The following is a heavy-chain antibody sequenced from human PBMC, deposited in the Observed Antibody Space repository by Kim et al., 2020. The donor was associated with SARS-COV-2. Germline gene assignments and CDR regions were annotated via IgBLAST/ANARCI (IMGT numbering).Heavy chain of an antibody. J-gene: IGHJ4*02. CDR2: FDPEDGET. Sequence: ASVKVSCKVSGYTLTELSMHWVRQAPGKGLEWMGGFDPEDGETIYAQKFQGRVTMTEDTSTDTAYMGLSSLRSEDTAVYYCATLDSSGYYKAYYFDYWGQGPLVTVSS. V-gene: IGHV1-24*01. D-gene: IGHD3-22*01. CDR1: GYTLTELS. CDR3: ATLDSSGYYKAYYFDY.